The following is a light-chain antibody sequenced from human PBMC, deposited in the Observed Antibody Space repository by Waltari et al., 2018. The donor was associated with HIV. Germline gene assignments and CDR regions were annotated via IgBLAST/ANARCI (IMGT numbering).Light chain of an antibody. CDR2: GKN. CDR3: NARDSPYVV. CDR1: SLRTYY. J-gene: IGLJ2*01. Sequence: SSELTQDPAVSVSLGQTVRITCQGDSLRTYYTSWYQQKPGQAPLLVIYGKNSRPPGIPDRFPGSNSGNTASLTITGAQAEDEADYYCNARDSPYVVFGGGTKLTVL. V-gene: IGLV3-19*01.